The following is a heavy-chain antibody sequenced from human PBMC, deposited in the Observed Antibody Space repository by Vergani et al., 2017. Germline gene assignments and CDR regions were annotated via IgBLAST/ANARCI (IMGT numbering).Heavy chain of an antibody. J-gene: IGHJ4*02. Sequence: EVQLVESGGGLVQPGRSLRLSCAASGFTFSSYSMNWVRQAPGKGLEWVSYISSSSSTIYYADSVKGRFTISRDNAKNSLYLQMNSLRAEDTAVYYCARDPPLPYYYDSSGYWAYWGQGTLVTVSS. D-gene: IGHD3-22*01. CDR2: ISSSSSTI. CDR1: GFTFSSYS. CDR3: ARDPPLPYYYDSSGYWAY. V-gene: IGHV3-48*01.